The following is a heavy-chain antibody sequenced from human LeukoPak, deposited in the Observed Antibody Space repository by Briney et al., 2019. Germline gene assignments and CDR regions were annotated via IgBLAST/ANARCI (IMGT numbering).Heavy chain of an antibody. J-gene: IGHJ4*02. CDR1: GGSITSGGYS. V-gene: IGHV4-30-2*01. CDR2: IYHSVTT. D-gene: IGHD5-12*01. CDR3: ARAHSGYYYFDY. Sequence: TSQTLSLTCAVSGGSITSGGYSWSWVRQPPGKALEWIGYIYHSVTTHYNPSLKSRVSISVDRSKNQFSLKLNSVTAADTAVYYCARAHSGYYYFDYWGQGTLVTVSS.